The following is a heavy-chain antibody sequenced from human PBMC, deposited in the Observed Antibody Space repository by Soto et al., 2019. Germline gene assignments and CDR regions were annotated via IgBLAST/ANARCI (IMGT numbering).Heavy chain of an antibody. Sequence: SVKFSCKASGYTFSDHGFSWVRQGPGQVLECLVWISAYSGSTDYXXKFQGRVXXTRDTSASTAXMELSXLRTEDTAVYYCARTLGGATPTDYWGQGTLVT. J-gene: IGHJ4*02. D-gene: IGHD1-26*01. CDR3: ARTLGGATPTDY. CDR1: GYTFSDHG. CDR2: ISAYSGST. V-gene: IGHV1-18*01.